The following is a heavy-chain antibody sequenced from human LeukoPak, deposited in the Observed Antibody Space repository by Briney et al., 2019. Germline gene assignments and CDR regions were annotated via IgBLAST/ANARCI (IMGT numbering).Heavy chain of an antibody. V-gene: IGHV4-30-4*01. J-gene: IGHJ4*02. D-gene: IGHD4-23*01. Sequence: PSETLSLTCAVSGGSSRSGDYFWSWTRQPPGKGLEWIGHIHYSGNTYYNPSLKSRVSISVDTSKNQFSLKLSSVTAADAAVYYCARENNDYGGKKAFDYWGQGTLVTVSS. CDR2: IHYSGNT. CDR3: ARENNDYGGKKAFDY. CDR1: GGSSRSGDYF.